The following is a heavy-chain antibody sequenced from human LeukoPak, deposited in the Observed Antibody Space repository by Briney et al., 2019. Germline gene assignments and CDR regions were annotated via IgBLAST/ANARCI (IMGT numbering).Heavy chain of an antibody. Sequence: SETLSLTCTVSGGSISSGDYYWSWIRQPPGKGLEWIGYIYYSGSTYYNPSLKSRVTISVDTSKNQFSLKLSSVTAADTAVYYCARHKGRMAAAGFDYWGQGTLVTVSS. V-gene: IGHV4-30-4*01. CDR1: GGSISSGDYY. CDR3: ARHKGRMAAAGFDY. J-gene: IGHJ4*02. D-gene: IGHD6-13*01. CDR2: IYYSGST.